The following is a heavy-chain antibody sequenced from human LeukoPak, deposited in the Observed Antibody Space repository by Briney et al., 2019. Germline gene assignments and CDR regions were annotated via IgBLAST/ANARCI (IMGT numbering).Heavy chain of an antibody. CDR2: IIPIFGTA. D-gene: IGHD6-13*01. Sequence: AASVKVSCKASGGTFSSYAISWVRQAPGQGLEWMGGIIPIFGTANYAQKFQGRVTITADESTSTAYMELSSLRSEDTAVYYCTVAAADWGFDYWGQGTLVTVSS. CDR3: TVAAADWGFDY. CDR1: GGTFSSYA. V-gene: IGHV1-69*13. J-gene: IGHJ4*02.